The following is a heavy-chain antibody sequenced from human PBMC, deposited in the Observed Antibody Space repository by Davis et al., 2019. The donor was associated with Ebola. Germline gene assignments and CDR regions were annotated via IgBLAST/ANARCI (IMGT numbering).Heavy chain of an antibody. J-gene: IGHJ4*02. CDR1: GFTFSSYG. CDR3: ARVGCSGGSCSNYYFDY. CDR2: IWYDGSNK. V-gene: IGHV3-33*01. Sequence: PGGSLRLSCAASGFTFSSYGMHWVRQAPGKGLEWVAVIWYDGSNKYYADSVKGRFTISRDNSKNTLYLQMNSLRAEDTAVYYCARVGCSGGSCSNYYFDYWGQGTLVTVSS. D-gene: IGHD2-15*01.